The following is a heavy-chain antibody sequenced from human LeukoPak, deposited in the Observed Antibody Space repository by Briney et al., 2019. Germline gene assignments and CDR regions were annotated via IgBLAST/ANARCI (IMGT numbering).Heavy chain of an antibody. D-gene: IGHD5-18*01. Sequence: GESLKISCKGSGYSFTSYWIGWVRQMPGKGLEWMGIIYPGDSDTRYSPSFQGQVTISADKSISTAYLQWSSLKASDTAMYYCARQSTALDNAFDIWGQGTMVTVSS. CDR2: IYPGDSDT. V-gene: IGHV5-51*01. J-gene: IGHJ3*02. CDR1: GYSFTSYW. CDR3: ARQSTALDNAFDI.